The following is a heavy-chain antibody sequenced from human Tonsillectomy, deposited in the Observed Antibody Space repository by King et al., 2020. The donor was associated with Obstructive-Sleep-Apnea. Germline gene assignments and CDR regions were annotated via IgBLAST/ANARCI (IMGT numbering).Heavy chain of an antibody. V-gene: IGHV1-69*01. J-gene: IGHJ6*02. Sequence: QGQLVQSGAEVKKPGSSVTVSCKASGGTVTTDTISWVRQAPGQGLEWRGGIIPMSGTSHYAQKCQGRVIITADASTNIVFMQLNSLRSEDTAVYYCARDLTGMDVWGQGTSVAVSS. CDR2: IIPMSGTS. CDR3: ARDLTGMDV. CDR1: GGTVTTDT. D-gene: IGHD3-9*01.